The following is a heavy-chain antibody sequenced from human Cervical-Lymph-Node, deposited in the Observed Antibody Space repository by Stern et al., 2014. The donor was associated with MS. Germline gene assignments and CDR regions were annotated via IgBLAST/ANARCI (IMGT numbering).Heavy chain of an antibody. Sequence: VQLVESGGGVVQPGRSLRLSCAASGFTFSNYGMHWVRQAPGKGLAWVAVISNDGNNKYYADSVNGRFTISRDNSKNTLFVQMNSLRPEDTAVYYCATSPRGGYDSQIDYWGQGTLVTVSS. CDR2: ISNDGNNK. CDR3: ATSPRGGYDSQIDY. CDR1: GFTFSNYG. J-gene: IGHJ4*02. V-gene: IGHV3-30*03. D-gene: IGHD5-12*01.